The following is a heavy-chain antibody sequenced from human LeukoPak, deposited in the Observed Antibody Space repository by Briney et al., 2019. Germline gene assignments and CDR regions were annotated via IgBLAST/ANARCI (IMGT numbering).Heavy chain of an antibody. D-gene: IGHD5-24*01. CDR1: GGSFSGYY. CDR2: INHSGST. J-gene: IGHJ4*02. Sequence: PSETLSLTCAVHGGSFSGYYWSWIRQPPGKGLEWIGEINHSGSTNYNPSLKSRVTISVDTSKNQFSLKLDSVTAADTAVYYCARGGVEMATIDYWGQGTLVTVSS. V-gene: IGHV4-34*01. CDR3: ARGGVEMATIDY.